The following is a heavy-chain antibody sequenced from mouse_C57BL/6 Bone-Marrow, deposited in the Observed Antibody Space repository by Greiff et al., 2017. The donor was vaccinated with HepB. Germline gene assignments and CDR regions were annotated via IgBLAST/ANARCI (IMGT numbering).Heavy chain of an antibody. D-gene: IGHD3-1*01. CDR2: INPYNDGS. CDR1: GYTFINYV. J-gene: IGHJ3*01. Sequence: EVHLVESGPELVKPGASVKMSCKASGYTFINYVIHWVKQKPGQGLEWIGYINPYNDGSKYNEKFKGKATLTSDKSSSTAYVELSSLTSEDSAVYYCTRWARATTFAYWGQGTLVTISA. V-gene: IGHV1-14*01. CDR3: TRWARATTFAY.